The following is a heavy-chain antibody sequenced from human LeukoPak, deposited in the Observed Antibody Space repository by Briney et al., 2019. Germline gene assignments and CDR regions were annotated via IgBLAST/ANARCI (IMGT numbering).Heavy chain of an antibody. Sequence: ASVKVSCKASGYTFTSYAISWVRQAPGQGLEWMGWISAYNGNTKYGQKLQARVTMTTDTSTSTAYMELRSLRSDDTAVYYCARDRFSSGRGVPFDYWGQGTLVTVSS. CDR1: GYTFTSYA. CDR2: ISAYNGNT. J-gene: IGHJ4*02. V-gene: IGHV1-18*01. CDR3: ARDRFSSGRGVPFDY. D-gene: IGHD6-19*01.